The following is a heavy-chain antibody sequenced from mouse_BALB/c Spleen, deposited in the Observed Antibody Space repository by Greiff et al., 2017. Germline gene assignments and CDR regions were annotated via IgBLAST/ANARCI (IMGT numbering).Heavy chain of an antibody. J-gene: IGHJ3*01. D-gene: IGHD2-3*01. Sequence: EVMLVESGAELVKPGASVKLSCTASGFNIKDTYMHWVKQRPEQGLEWIGRIDPANGNTKYDPKFQGKATITADTSSNTAYLQLSSLTSEDTAVYYCARFDGYPPLFAYWGQGTLVTVSA. V-gene: IGHV14-3*02. CDR3: ARFDGYPPLFAY. CDR2: IDPANGNT. CDR1: GFNIKDTY.